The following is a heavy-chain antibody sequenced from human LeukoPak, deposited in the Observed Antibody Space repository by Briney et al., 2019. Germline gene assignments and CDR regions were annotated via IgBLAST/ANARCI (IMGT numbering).Heavy chain of an antibody. CDR3: ARDGGGWYNDY. CDR1: GFTFSSYW. J-gene: IGHJ4*02. Sequence: PGGSLRLSCAASGFTFSSYWMSWVRQAPGKGLEWVANIKQDGSEKYYVDSVKGRFTISRDNSKNTLYLQMNSLRAEDTAVYYCARDGGGWYNDYWGQGTLVTVSS. CDR2: IKQDGSEK. D-gene: IGHD6-19*01. V-gene: IGHV3-7*03.